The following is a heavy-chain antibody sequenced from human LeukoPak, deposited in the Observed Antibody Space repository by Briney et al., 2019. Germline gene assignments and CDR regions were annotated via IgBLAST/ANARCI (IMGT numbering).Heavy chain of an antibody. D-gene: IGHD3-22*01. CDR2: INPNSGGT. CDR1: GYSFTGYY. Sequence: ASVKVSCKASGYSFTGYYIHWVRQAPGQGLEWMGWINPNSGGTNYAQKFQGRVTMTRDTSISTAYMELSRLRSDDTAVYYCAGDSSGYYDYWGQGTLVTVSS. V-gene: IGHV1-2*02. CDR3: AGDSSGYYDY. J-gene: IGHJ4*02.